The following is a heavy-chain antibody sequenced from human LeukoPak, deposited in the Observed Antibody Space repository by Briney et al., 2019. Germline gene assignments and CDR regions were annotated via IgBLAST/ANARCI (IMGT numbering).Heavy chain of an antibody. V-gene: IGHV3-7*01. CDR2: IKQDGSEK. J-gene: IGHJ6*03. D-gene: IGHD6-19*01. CDR3: ARDPVHSSGWFAVSYYYMDV. Sequence: GSLRLSGAASGFTFSRHWMTWVRQAPGKGLEWVANIKQDGSEKLYVDSVKGRFTISRDNAKNSLYLQMNSLRAEDTAVYYCARDPVHSSGWFAVSYYYMDVWGKGTTVTVSS. CDR1: GFTFSRHW.